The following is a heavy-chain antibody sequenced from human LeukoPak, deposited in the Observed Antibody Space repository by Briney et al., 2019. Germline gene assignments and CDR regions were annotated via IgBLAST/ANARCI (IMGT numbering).Heavy chain of an antibody. J-gene: IGHJ4*02. Sequence: GGSLRLSCAASGFTFSDYYMSWIRQAPGKGLEWVSYITSSGTNIYYADSVKGRFTISRDNAKNSLYLQMNSLRAEDTAVYYCAKFKTMIVVPYPDYWGQGTLVTVSS. V-gene: IGHV3-11*01. CDR2: ITSSGTNI. CDR3: AKFKTMIVVPYPDY. CDR1: GFTFSDYY. D-gene: IGHD3-22*01.